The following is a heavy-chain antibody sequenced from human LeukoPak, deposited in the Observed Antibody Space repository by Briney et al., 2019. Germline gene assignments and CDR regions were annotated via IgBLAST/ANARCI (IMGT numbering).Heavy chain of an antibody. Sequence: SVKVSCTASGGTFSSYAISWVRQAPGQGLEWMGGIIPIFGTANYAQKFKGRVTITADESTSTAYMELSSLRSEDTAVYYCASISATFNEGFDYWGQGTLVTVSS. V-gene: IGHV1-69*01. CDR3: ASISATFNEGFDY. CDR1: GGTFSSYA. CDR2: IIPIFGTA. D-gene: IGHD3-16*01. J-gene: IGHJ4*02.